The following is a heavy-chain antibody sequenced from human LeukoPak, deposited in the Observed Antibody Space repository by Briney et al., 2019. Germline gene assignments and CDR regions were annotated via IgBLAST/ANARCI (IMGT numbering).Heavy chain of an antibody. CDR1: GGSISSYY. CDR3: ASLRGGSGFHVRNYYYYGMDV. D-gene: IGHD2-15*01. J-gene: IGHJ6*02. Sequence: SGTPSLTCTVSGGSISSYYWSWIRQPPGEGLGWGGEIKHSGSTNYNPSLKSRVTISVDTSKNQFSLKLSSVTAADTAVYYCASLRGGSGFHVRNYYYYGMDVWGQGTTVTVSS. CDR2: IKHSGST. V-gene: IGHV4-34*01.